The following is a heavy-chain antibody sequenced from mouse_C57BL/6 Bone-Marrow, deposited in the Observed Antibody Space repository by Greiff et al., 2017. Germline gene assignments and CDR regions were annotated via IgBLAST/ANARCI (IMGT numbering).Heavy chain of an antibody. J-gene: IGHJ4*01. CDR3: ARKGNYDYDADAMDY. D-gene: IGHD2-4*01. Sequence: VQLQQSGPGLVQPSQSLSFTCTVSGFSLTSYGVHWVRQSPGKGLEWLGVIWSGGSTDYNAAFISRLSISKDNSKSQVFFKMNSLQADDTAIYYCARKGNYDYDADAMDYWGQGTSVTGSA. V-gene: IGHV2-2*01. CDR1: GFSLTSYG. CDR2: IWSGGST.